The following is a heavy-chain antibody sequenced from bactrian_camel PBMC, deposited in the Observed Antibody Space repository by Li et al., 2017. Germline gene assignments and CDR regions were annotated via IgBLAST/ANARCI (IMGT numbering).Heavy chain of an antibody. CDR1: GFTSSNYY. CDR2: IYTDVGSGST. J-gene: IGHJ4*01. CDR3: STDASRGI. Sequence: HVQLVESGGDLVQPGGSLRLTCATSGFTSSNYYMSWVRQLPGGSLEWVASIYTDVGSGSTYYADSMRGRFTISRDNARNTLFLQMNSLQPDDTGVYYCSTDASRGIWGQGTQVTVS. V-gene: IGHV3-2*01.